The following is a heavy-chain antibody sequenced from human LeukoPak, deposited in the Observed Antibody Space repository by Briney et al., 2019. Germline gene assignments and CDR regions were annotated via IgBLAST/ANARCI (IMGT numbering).Heavy chain of an antibody. CDR1: GGTFSSYA. Sequence: ASVKVSCKASGGTFSSYAISWVRQAPGQGLEWMGGIIPIFGTANYAQKFQGRVTITADECTSTAYMELSSLRSEDTAVYYCARALYYDYVWGSYHLYYFDYWGQGTLVTVSS. CDR2: IIPIFGTA. CDR3: ARALYYDYVWGSYHLYYFDY. J-gene: IGHJ4*02. V-gene: IGHV1-69*13. D-gene: IGHD3-16*02.